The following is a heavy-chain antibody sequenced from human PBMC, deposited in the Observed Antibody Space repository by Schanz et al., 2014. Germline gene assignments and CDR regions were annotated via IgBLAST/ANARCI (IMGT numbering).Heavy chain of an antibody. J-gene: IGHJ6*02. V-gene: IGHV1-18*01. CDR1: GGTFTSYA. D-gene: IGHD2-15*01. CDR3: ARGGDYIVVLVAVTREYYYHAMDV. Sequence: QVQLVQSGAEVRKPGSSVRVSCKASGGTFTSYAFSWVRQAPGQGLEWMGWIDPNSGGTNYAQRLQGRVTMTTDTSTSTAYMELRSLRSDDTAVYYCARGGDYIVVLVAVTREYYYHAMDVWGQGTTVTVSS. CDR2: IDPNSGGT.